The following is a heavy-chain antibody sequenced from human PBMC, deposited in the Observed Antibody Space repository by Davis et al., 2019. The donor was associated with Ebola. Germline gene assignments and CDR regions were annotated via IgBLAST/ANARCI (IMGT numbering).Heavy chain of an antibody. V-gene: IGHV5-51*01. D-gene: IGHD6-6*01. Sequence: GESLKISCKASGYSFTSYWIGWVRQTPGKGLEWFGFIYPGDSDTRYSPSFQGQVTISADKSSSTAYLQWSSLKASDTAMYYCAGCEGGWSIAARRDYYYGMDVWGQGTTVTVSS. CDR2: IYPGDSDT. CDR1: GYSFTSYW. J-gene: IGHJ6*02. CDR3: AGCEGGWSIAARRDYYYGMDV.